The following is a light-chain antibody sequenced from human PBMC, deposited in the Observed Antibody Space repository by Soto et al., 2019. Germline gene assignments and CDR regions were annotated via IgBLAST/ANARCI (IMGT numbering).Light chain of an antibody. Sequence: QSALTQPPSASGTPGQRVTISCSGSGSNIGTNTVNWYQQLPGTAPKLLIYRTDQRPAGIPDRFSGSKSGTSASLDISGLQSDDEAEYYCTAWDGSLDGRVFGGGTKVTVL. CDR2: RTD. CDR1: GSNIGTNT. V-gene: IGLV1-44*01. CDR3: TAWDGSLDGRV. J-gene: IGLJ3*02.